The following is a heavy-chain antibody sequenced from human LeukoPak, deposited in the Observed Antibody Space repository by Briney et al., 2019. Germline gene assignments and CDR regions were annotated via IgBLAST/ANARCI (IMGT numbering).Heavy chain of an antibody. Sequence: ASVKVSCKASGYTFTSYYMHWVRQAPGQGLEWMGIINPSGGSTSYAQKFQGRVTMTRDTSTSTVYMELSSLRSEDTAVYYCARDRNVDTAMVTGNWFDPWGQGTLVTVSS. CDR1: GYTFTSYY. J-gene: IGHJ5*02. CDR2: INPSGGST. D-gene: IGHD5-18*01. V-gene: IGHV1-46*01. CDR3: ARDRNVDTAMVTGNWFDP.